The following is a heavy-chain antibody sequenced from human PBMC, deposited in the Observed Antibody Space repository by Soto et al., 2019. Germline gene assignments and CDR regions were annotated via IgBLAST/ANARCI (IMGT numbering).Heavy chain of an antibody. J-gene: IGHJ4*02. CDR3: ARGLGLGDC. CDR2: INPTGGST. D-gene: IGHD3-9*01. V-gene: IGHV1-46*01. CDR1: GYTFSSYY. Sequence: QVQLVQSGAEVKKPGASVKVSCKASGYTFSSYYIHWVRQAPGQGLEWIGIINPTGGSTNYAKNFKVQLTVTRDTSTATVYMDLSALTSDDTAMYYCARGLGLGDCWGQGTLVTVSS.